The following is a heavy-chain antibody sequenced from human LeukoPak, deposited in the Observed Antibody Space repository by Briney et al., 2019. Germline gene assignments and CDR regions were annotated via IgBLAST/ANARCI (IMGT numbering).Heavy chain of an antibody. CDR3: ARPRGSCSGGSCYYYYFDY. Sequence: SETTSLTCAVSGYSISSGYYWGWIRQPPGKGLEWIGSIYHSGSTYYNPSLKSRVTISVDTSKNQFSLKLSSVTAADTAVYYCARPRGSCSGGSCYYYYFDYWGQGTLVTVSS. D-gene: IGHD2-15*01. J-gene: IGHJ4*02. CDR2: IYHSGST. CDR1: GYSISSGYY. V-gene: IGHV4-38-2*01.